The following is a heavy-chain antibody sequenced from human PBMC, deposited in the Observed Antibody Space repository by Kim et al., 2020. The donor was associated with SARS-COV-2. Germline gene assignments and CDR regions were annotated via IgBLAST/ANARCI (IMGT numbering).Heavy chain of an antibody. V-gene: IGHV1-18*01. J-gene: IGHJ4*02. Sequence: ASVKVSCKASGYTFTSYGISWVRQAPGQGLEWMGWISAYNGNTNYAQKLQGRVTMTTDTSTSTAYMELRSLRSDDTAVYYCARSLFYGSGSRSLWTDVWGQGTLVTVSS. CDR1: GYTFTSYG. CDR3: ARSLFYGSGSRSLWTDV. D-gene: IGHD3-10*01. CDR2: ISAYNGNT.